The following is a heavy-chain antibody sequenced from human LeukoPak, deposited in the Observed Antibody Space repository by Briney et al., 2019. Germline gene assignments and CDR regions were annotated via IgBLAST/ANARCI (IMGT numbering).Heavy chain of an antibody. J-gene: IGHJ6*03. V-gene: IGHV3-23*01. CDR1: GFTFSSYS. CDR2: ISGSGGST. CDR3: AKAGELVRDYYYYMDV. Sequence: GGSLRLSCAASGFTFSSYSMNWVRQAPGKGLEWVSAISGSGGSTYYADSVKGRFTISRANSKNTLYLQMNSLRAEDTAVYYCAKAGELVRDYYYYMDVWGKGTTVTVSS. D-gene: IGHD6-6*01.